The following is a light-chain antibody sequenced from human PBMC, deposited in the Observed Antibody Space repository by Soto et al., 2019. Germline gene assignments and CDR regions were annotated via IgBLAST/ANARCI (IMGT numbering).Light chain of an antibody. CDR2: AAS. CDR3: KQSYSTPPYT. V-gene: IGKV1-39*01. J-gene: IGKJ2*01. CDR1: QSISSY. Sequence: DIQMTQSPSSLSASVGDRVTITCRASQSISSYLNWYQKKPGKAPKLLIYAASSLQSGVPSRFSGSGSGTDFTLTISSLQPEDFATYYCKQSYSTPPYTFGQGTKLEIK.